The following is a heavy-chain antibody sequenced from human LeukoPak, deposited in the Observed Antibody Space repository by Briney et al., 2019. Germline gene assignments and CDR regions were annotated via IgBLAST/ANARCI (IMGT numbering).Heavy chain of an antibody. CDR2: IYTSGST. CDR3: ARDSQWFGYFDY. D-gene: IGHD3-22*01. Sequence: SETLSLTCSVSGGSISSYYWTWIRQPAGKGLEWIGRIYTSGSTNYNPSLKSRVTMSVDTSKNQFSLKLSSVTAADTAVYYCARDSQWFGYFDYWGQGTLVTVSS. V-gene: IGHV4-4*07. J-gene: IGHJ4*02. CDR1: GGSISSYY.